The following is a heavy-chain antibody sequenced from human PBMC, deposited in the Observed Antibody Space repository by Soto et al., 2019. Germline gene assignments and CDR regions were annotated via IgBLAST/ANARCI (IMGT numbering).Heavy chain of an antibody. CDR1: GYTLTELS. V-gene: IGHV1-24*01. CDR2: FDPEDGET. CDR3: ARAENSLKYCSGGSCPLYNWFDP. D-gene: IGHD2-15*01. Sequence: SCPKLVNPGASVKVSCKVSGYTLTELSMHWVRQAPGKGLEGMGGFDPEDGETIYSQKFQGRVTITADESTSTAYMELSSLKSEDTAVYYCARAENSLKYCSGGSCPLYNWFDPWGEGNLVTVS. J-gene: IGHJ5*02.